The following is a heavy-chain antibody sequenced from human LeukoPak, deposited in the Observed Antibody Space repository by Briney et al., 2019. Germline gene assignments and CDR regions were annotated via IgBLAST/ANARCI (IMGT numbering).Heavy chain of an antibody. CDR3: ARVNLAGAAMVKEAFDY. V-gene: IGHV3-30*04. J-gene: IGHJ4*02. CDR1: GFTFSSYA. CDR2: ISYDGSNK. D-gene: IGHD5-18*01. Sequence: GGSLRLSCAASGFTFSSYAIHWVRQAPGKGLEWVAVISYDGSNKYYADSVKGRFTISRDNSKNTLYLQMNSLRAEDTAVYYCARVNLAGAAMVKEAFDYWGQGTLVTASS.